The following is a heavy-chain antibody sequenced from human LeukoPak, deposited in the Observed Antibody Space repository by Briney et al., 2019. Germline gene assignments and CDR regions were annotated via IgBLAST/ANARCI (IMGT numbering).Heavy chain of an antibody. CDR1: GYTFTSYG. V-gene: IGHV1-18*01. Sequence: ASVKVSYKASGYTFTSYGISWVRQAPGQGLEWMGWISAYNGNTNYAQKLQGRVTMTTDTSTSTAYMELRSLRSDDTAVYYCARDRLVGATTHYYYYMDVWGKGTTVTVSS. D-gene: IGHD1-26*01. J-gene: IGHJ6*03. CDR3: ARDRLVGATTHYYYYMDV. CDR2: ISAYNGNT.